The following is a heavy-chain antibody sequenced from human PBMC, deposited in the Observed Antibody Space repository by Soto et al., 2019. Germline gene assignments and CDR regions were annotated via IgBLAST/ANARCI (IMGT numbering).Heavy chain of an antibody. J-gene: IGHJ3*02. D-gene: IGHD3-16*01. Sequence: PGGSLRLSCAASGFTFSSYAMSWVRQAPGKGLEWVSAISGSGGSTYYADSVKGRFTISRDNSKNTLYLQMNSLRAEDTAVYYCAKDVVPWDIWGSYPPGAFDIWGQGTMVTVSS. CDR3: AKDVVPWDIWGSYPPGAFDI. V-gene: IGHV3-23*01. CDR2: ISGSGGST. CDR1: GFTFSSYA.